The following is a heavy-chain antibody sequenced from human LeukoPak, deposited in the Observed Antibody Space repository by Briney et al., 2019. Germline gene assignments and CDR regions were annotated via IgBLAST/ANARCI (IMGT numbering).Heavy chain of an antibody. J-gene: IGHJ4*02. D-gene: IGHD1-1*01. V-gene: IGHV4-59*01. CDR1: GDSIIGYY. Sequence: SETLSLTCTVSGDSIIGYYWSWIRQPPGKGLEWIGYIHYSGSTDYNPSLQSRVTISVDTSRSHFSLKLSSATAADTAVYYCARGERLGPDFWGQGTLVTVSS. CDR3: ARGERLGPDF. CDR2: IHYSGST.